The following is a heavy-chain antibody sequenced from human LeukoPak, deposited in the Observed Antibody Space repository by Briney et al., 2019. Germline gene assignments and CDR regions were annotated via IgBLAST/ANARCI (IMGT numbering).Heavy chain of an antibody. J-gene: IGHJ4*02. CDR2: IYYSGST. CDR1: GGSISSYY. Sequence: SETLSLTCTVSGGSISSYYWSWIRQPPGKGLEWIGYIYYSGSTNYNPSLKSRVTISVDTSKTQFSLKLSSVTAADTAVYYCARHFGRYYYDSSGYYNYFDYWGQGTLVTVSS. CDR3: ARHFGRYYYDSSGYYNYFDY. D-gene: IGHD3-22*01. V-gene: IGHV4-59*08.